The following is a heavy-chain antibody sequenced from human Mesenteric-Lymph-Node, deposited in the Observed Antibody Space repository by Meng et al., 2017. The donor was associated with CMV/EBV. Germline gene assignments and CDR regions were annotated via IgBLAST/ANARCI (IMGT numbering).Heavy chain of an antibody. CDR1: AVTFSAYG. CDR2: IRSDGSNK. CDR3: ARILWFAEQYNWFDP. D-gene: IGHD3-10*01. V-gene: IGHV3-30*02. Sequence: SAVTFSAYGMHWVRQAPGKGLEWVAFIRSDGSNKFYADSVKGRFIISRDNSQNTLFLQMNSLRAEDTAVYYCARILWFAEQYNWFDPWGQGTLVTVSS. J-gene: IGHJ5*02.